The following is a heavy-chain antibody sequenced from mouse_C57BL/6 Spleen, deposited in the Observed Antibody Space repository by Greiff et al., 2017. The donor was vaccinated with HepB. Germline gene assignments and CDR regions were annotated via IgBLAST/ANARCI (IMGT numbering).Heavy chain of an antibody. J-gene: IGHJ2*01. CDR1: GYTFTSYW. D-gene: IGHD3-3*01. CDR2: IDPSDSYT. Sequence: QVQLQQPGAELVMPGASVKLSCKASGYTFTSYWMHWVKQRPGQGLEWIGEIDPSDSYTNYNQKFKGKSTLTVDKSSSTAYMQLSSLTSEDSAVYYCARWGLYFDYWGQGTTLTVSS. V-gene: IGHV1-69*01. CDR3: ARWGLYFDY.